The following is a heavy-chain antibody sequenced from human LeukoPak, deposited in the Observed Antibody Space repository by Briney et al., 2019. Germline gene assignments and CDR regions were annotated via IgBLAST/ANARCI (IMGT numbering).Heavy chain of an antibody. Sequence: GSLRLSCAASGFTVSSNYMTWVRQAPGKGLEWIGEINHSGTTNYNPSLKSRVTISVDTSKNQFSLKLSSVTAADTAVYYCASARDFGWEGIWNWGQGTLVTVSS. J-gene: IGHJ4*02. CDR3: ASARDFGWEGIWN. V-gene: IGHV4-34*01. CDR1: GFTVSSNY. D-gene: IGHD6-19*01. CDR2: INHSGTT.